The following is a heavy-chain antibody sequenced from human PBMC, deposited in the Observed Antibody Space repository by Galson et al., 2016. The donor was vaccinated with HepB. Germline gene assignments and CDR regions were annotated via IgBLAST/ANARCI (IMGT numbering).Heavy chain of an antibody. CDR3: ARGHYYDSRGYYYLLDY. D-gene: IGHD3-22*01. J-gene: IGHJ4*02. CDR1: EYTFTAYY. CDR2: INPNSGGT. Sequence: SVKVSCKASEYTFTAYYIHWVRQAPGQGLEWMGWINPNSGGTDFAQKFQGRVTMTRDTSISTAYLELSRLKSDDTAVYYCARGHYYDSRGYYYLLDYWGQGTLVTVSS. V-gene: IGHV1-2*02.